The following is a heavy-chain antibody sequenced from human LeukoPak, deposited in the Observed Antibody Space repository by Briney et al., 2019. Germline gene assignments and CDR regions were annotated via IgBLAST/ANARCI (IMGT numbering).Heavy chain of an antibody. CDR2: IIPIFGTA. J-gene: IGHJ6*03. V-gene: IGHV1-69*13. D-gene: IGHD3-3*01. CDR1: GGTYSSYA. CDR3: ARGGGLYYYYYMDV. Sequence: GASVKVSCKASGGTYSSYAISWVRQAPGQGLEWMGGIIPIFGTANYAQKFQGRVTITADESTSTAYMELSSLRSEDTAVYYCARGGGLYYYYYMDVWGKGTTVTVSS.